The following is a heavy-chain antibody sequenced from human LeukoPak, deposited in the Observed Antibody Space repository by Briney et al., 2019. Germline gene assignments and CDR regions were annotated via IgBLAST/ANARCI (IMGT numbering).Heavy chain of an antibody. CDR1: GFTFTSYS. V-gene: IGHV4-34*01. D-gene: IGHD5-12*01. Sequence: GSLRLSCAASGFTFTSYSMNWVRQPPGKGLEWIGEINHSGSTNYNPSLKSRVTISVDTSKNQFSLKLSSVAAADTAVYYCARGGYQIDYWGQGTLVTVSS. CDR3: ARGGYQIDY. J-gene: IGHJ4*02. CDR2: INHSGST.